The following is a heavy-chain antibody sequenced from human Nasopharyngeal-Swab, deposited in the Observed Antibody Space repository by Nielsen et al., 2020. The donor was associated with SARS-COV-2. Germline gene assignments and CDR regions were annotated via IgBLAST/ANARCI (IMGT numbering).Heavy chain of an antibody. D-gene: IGHD3-16*01. CDR2: IYYSGST. CDR3: ASGVYYYYYYMDV. J-gene: IGHJ6*03. CDR1: GDSISSYY. V-gene: IGHV4-59*01. Sequence: SETLSLTCTVSGDSISSYYWSWIRQPPGKGLEWIGYIYYSGSTNYNPSLKSRVTISVDTSKNQFSLKLSSVTAADTAVYYCASGVYYYYYYMDVWGKGTTVTVSS.